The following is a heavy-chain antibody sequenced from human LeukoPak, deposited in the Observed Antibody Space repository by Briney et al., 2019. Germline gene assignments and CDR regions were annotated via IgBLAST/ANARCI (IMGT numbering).Heavy chain of an antibody. CDR1: GFTFSTHE. J-gene: IGHJ4*02. CDR2: ISGSGAST. V-gene: IGHV3-23*01. D-gene: IGHD2-15*01. Sequence: GGSLRLSCAASGFTFSTHEMNWVRQAPGRGLEWLSAISGSGASTYNADSVKGRFTISRDNSKNTLHLQINSLRAEDTAVYYCARQLGYCSDGSCYFDFWGQGTLVTVSS. CDR3: ARQLGYCSDGSCYFDF.